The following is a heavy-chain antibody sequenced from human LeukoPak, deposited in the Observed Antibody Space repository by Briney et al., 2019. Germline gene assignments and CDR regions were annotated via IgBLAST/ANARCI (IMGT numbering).Heavy chain of an antibody. V-gene: IGHV4-30-2*01. CDR1: GGSISSGGYS. J-gene: IGHJ4*02. Sequence: SETLSLTCAVSGGSISSGGYSWSWIRRPPGKGLEWIGYIYHSGSTYYNPSLKSRVTISVDRSKNQFSLKLSSVTAADTAVYYCARGGRYYDILTGYYPYYFDYWGQGTLVTVSS. D-gene: IGHD3-9*01. CDR2: IYHSGST. CDR3: ARGGRYYDILTGYYPYYFDY.